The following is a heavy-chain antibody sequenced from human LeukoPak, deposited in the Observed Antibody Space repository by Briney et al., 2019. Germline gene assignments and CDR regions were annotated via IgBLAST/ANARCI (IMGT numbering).Heavy chain of an antibody. CDR3: AKVPHSWGLFDS. V-gene: IGHV3-30*02. D-gene: IGHD3-16*01. Sequence: GRSLRLSCAASGFTFSHYGMHWVRQAPGKGLEWVAFIRDDGSTRYYADSVKGRFTVSRDNSKNTLYLQMDSLRTEDTAVYYCAKVPHSWGLFDSWGQGTLVTVSS. CDR2: IRDDGSTR. CDR1: GFTFSHYG. J-gene: IGHJ4*02.